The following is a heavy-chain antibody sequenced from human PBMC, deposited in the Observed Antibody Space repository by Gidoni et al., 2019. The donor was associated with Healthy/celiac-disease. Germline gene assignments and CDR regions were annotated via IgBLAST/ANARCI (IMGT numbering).Heavy chain of an antibody. CDR3: ARARGVAAPFGY. V-gene: IGHV1-69*06. J-gene: IGHJ4*02. CDR1: GVTFSSYA. Sequence: VQLVQSGAEVKKPGSSVKVSCKSSGVTFSSYAISWVRQAPGQGLEWMGGIIPSFGTANYEQKFQGRVTITADKSTSTAYMELSSLRSEDTAVYYCARARGVAAPFGYWGQGTLVTVSS. D-gene: IGHD6-25*01. CDR2: IIPSFGTA.